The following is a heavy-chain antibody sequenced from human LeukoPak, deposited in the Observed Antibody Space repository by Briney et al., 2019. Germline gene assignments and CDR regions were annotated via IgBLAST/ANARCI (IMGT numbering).Heavy chain of an antibody. CDR1: GFTFSSYA. J-gene: IGHJ4*02. V-gene: IGHV3-23*01. CDR2: ISGSGGST. Sequence: PGGSLRLSCAASGFTFSSYAMSWVRQAPGKGLEWVSAISGSGGSTYYADSVKGRFTISRDNSKNTLYLQMNSLRAEDTAVYYCAKDKVGDGDYAYYFDYWGQGTLVTVSS. CDR3: AKDKVGDGDYAYYFDY. D-gene: IGHD4-17*01.